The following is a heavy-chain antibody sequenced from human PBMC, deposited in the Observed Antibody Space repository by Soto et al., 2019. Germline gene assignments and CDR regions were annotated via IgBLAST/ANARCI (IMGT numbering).Heavy chain of an antibody. V-gene: IGHV4-39*02. CDR1: GGSISSSSYY. D-gene: IGHD2-2*01. CDR3: ARDGTLYCSSTSCYPWFDP. CDR2: TYYSGST. Sequence: LSLTCTVSGGSISSSSYYWGWIRQPPGKGLEWIGSTYYSGSTYYNPSLKSRVTISVDTPKNQFSLKLSSVTAADTAVYYCARDGTLYCSSTSCYPWFDPWGQGTLVTVSS. J-gene: IGHJ5*02.